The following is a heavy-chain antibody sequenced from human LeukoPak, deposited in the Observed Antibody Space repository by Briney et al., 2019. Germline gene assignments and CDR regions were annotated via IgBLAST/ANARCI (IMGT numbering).Heavy chain of an antibody. Sequence: PGGSLRLSCAATGFTFDDYAMHWVRQAPGKGLEWVSLIGGDGGSTYYADSVKGRFTISRDNSKNSLYLQMNSLRTEDTALYYCAKARYNWNDEGGLDYWGQGTLVTVSS. CDR2: IGGDGGST. CDR1: GFTFDDYA. CDR3: AKARYNWNDEGGLDY. J-gene: IGHJ4*02. D-gene: IGHD1-1*01. V-gene: IGHV3-43*02.